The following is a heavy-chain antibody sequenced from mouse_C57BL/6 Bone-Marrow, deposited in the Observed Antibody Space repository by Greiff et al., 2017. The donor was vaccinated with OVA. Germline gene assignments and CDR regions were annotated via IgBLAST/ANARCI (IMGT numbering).Heavy chain of an antibody. Sequence: EVQLVESGGGLVKPGGSLKLSCAASGFTFSSYAMSWVRQTPEKRLEWVATISDGGSYTYYPDNVKGRFTISRDNAKNNLYLQMSHLKSEDTAMYYCAREGFITTVVATFGTDYWGQGTTLTVSS. J-gene: IGHJ2*01. CDR1: GFTFSSYA. CDR3: AREGFITTVVATFGTDY. V-gene: IGHV5-4*01. D-gene: IGHD1-1*01. CDR2: ISDGGSYT.